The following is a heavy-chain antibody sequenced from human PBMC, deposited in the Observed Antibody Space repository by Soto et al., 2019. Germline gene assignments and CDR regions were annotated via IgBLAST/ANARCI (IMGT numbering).Heavy chain of an antibody. CDR1: GFTFSSYA. V-gene: IGHV3-23*01. CDR2: ISGSGGST. CDR3: AKDFPLGDDFHDY. Sequence: EVQLLESGGGLVQPGGSLRLSCAASGFTFSSYAMSWVRQAPGKGLEWVSAISGSGGSTYYADSVKGRLTISRDNSKNSLYLQMNTLRAEDTAVYYCAKDFPLGDDFHDYWGQGTLVTVSS. J-gene: IGHJ4*02. D-gene: IGHD5-12*01.